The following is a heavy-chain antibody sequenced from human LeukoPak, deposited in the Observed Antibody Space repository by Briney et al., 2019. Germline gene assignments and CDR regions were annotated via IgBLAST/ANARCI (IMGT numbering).Heavy chain of an antibody. Sequence: GGSLRLSCAASGFTVSSNYMSWVRQAPGKGLEWVSSISGSSSYIYDADSVKGRFTISRDNAKNSLYLQMNGLRAEDTAVYYCARRATTERGHSYGLDYWGQGTLVTVSS. CDR1: GFTVSSNY. D-gene: IGHD5-18*01. V-gene: IGHV3-21*01. J-gene: IGHJ4*02. CDR2: ISGSSSYI. CDR3: ARRATTERGHSYGLDY.